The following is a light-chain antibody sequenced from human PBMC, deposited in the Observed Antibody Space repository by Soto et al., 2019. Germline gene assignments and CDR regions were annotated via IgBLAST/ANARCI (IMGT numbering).Light chain of an antibody. J-gene: IGLJ1*01. CDR2: DVS. Sequence: QSALTQPASVSGSPGRSITISCTGTSSDVGGYNYVSWYQQHPGKAPKLMIYDVSNRPSGVSNRFSGSKSGNTASLTISGLQAEDEADYSCSSYTSSSTLYVFGTGTKVTVL. CDR1: SSDVGGYNY. CDR3: SSYTSSSTLYV. V-gene: IGLV2-14*01.